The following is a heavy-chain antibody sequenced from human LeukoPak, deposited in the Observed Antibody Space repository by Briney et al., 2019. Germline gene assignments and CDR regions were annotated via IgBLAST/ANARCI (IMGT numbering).Heavy chain of an antibody. J-gene: IGHJ6*02. V-gene: IGHV3-7*03. Sequence: SGGSLRLSCAASGFTFSSYWTNWARQAPRKGLEWVASINHNGNVNYYVDSVKGRFTISRDNAKNSLYLQMSNLRAEDTAVYFCARGGGLDVWGQGATVTVSS. D-gene: IGHD3-16*01. CDR1: GFTFSSYW. CDR3: ARGGGLDV. CDR2: INHNGNVN.